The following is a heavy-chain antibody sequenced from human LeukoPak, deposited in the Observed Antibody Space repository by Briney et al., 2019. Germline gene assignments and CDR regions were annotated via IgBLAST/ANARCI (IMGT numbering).Heavy chain of an antibody. CDR3: ATGATTQGYYYYYMDV. Sequence: PGGSLRLSCAASGFTFSSYSMNWVRQAPGKGLEWVSSISSSSSYIYYADSVKGRFTISRDNAKNSLYLQMNSLRAEDTAVYYCATGATTQGYYYYYMDVWGKGTTVTVSS. CDR2: ISSSSSYI. CDR1: GFTFSSYS. V-gene: IGHV3-21*01. J-gene: IGHJ6*03. D-gene: IGHD1-26*01.